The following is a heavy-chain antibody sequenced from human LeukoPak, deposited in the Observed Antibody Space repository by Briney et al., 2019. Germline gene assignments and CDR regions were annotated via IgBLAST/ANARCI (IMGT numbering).Heavy chain of an antibody. D-gene: IGHD3-22*01. V-gene: IGHV4-39*01. J-gene: IGHJ6*03. Sequence: PSETLSLTCTVSGGSISSSSYYWGWIRQPPGKGLEWIGSIYYSGSTYSNPSLQSRVTISVDTSKNQFSLKLNSVTAADTAVYYCARGYKRTTMIVVVDYYYYYMDVWGKGTTVTVSS. CDR1: GGSISSSSYY. CDR3: ARGYKRTTMIVVVDYYYYYMDV. CDR2: IYYSGST.